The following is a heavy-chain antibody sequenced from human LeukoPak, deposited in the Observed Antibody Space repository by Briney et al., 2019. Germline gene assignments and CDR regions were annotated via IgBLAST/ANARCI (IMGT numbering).Heavy chain of an antibody. J-gene: IGHJ4*02. D-gene: IGHD1-1*01. Sequence: PSETLSLTCTASGGSVDSSTFYWGWIRQPPGKGLEWLATIYYSGTIHYNPALNSRLTISADTSKNQISLQVRSVTAADTAVYYCARRSAHATTGSDYWGQGTLVTVSS. V-gene: IGHV4-39*01. CDR1: GGSVDSSTFY. CDR2: IYYSGTI. CDR3: ARRSAHATTGSDY.